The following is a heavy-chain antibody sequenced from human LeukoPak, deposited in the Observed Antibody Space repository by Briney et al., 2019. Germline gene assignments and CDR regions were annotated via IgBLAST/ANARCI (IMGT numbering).Heavy chain of an antibody. D-gene: IGHD1-14*01. J-gene: IGHJ4*02. V-gene: IGHV3-7*01. CDR1: GFTVSNDY. Sequence: GGSLRLSCAASGFTVSNDYMSWVRQAPGKGLEWVATIKQDESDKSYVDSVKGRFTISRDNAKSSLYLQMNSLRAEDSAVYYCARDFRNLYYWGQGTLVTVSS. CDR3: ARDFRNLYY. CDR2: IKQDESDK.